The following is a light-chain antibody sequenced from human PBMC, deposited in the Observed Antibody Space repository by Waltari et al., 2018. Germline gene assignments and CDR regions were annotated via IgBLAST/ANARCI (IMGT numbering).Light chain of an antibody. Sequence: DIQMTQSPSSLSASVGDRVTITCRASQTISSYLNWYQQKPGKAPELLIYAASTLQGGAPSRFRGSGSGTDFTLTISSLQPEDFATYYCQQSYSTPDTFGQGTKLEIK. CDR1: QTISSY. CDR3: QQSYSTPDT. J-gene: IGKJ2*01. CDR2: AAS. V-gene: IGKV1-39*01.